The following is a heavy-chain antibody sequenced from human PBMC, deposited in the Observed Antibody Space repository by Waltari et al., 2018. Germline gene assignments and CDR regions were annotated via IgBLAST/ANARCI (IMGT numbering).Heavy chain of an antibody. Sequence: EVQLVESGGGLIQPGGSLRLSCAASGFTVSSNYMSWVRQAPGKGLEWVSVIFSGGSTYDADSVKGRFTISRDNSKNTLYLQMNSLRAEDTAVYYCAILKGGRAGAFDIWGQGTMVTVSS. CDR3: AILKGGRAGAFDI. D-gene: IGHD2-15*01. J-gene: IGHJ3*02. V-gene: IGHV3-53*01. CDR1: GFTVSSNY. CDR2: IFSGGST.